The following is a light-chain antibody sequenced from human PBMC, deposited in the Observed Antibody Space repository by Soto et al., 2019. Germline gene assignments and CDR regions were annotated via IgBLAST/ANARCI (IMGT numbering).Light chain of an antibody. CDR3: QQRSNWPPLT. V-gene: IGKV3-11*01. Sequence: EIVLTQSPATLSLSPGERATLSCRASQSVSSYLAWYQQKPGQAPRLLIYDASNRATGIPARFSGSGSGTDFTLTISSLEPEDFAVYYCQQRSNWPPLTSGRGTKVEIK. J-gene: IGKJ4*01. CDR2: DAS. CDR1: QSVSSY.